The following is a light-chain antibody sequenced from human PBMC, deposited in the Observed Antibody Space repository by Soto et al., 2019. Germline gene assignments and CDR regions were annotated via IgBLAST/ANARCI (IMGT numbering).Light chain of an antibody. J-gene: IGLJ3*02. Sequence: QSALTQPRSVSGSPGQSVAISCTGIGGFDFVSWYQQYPGKAPKLMIYDVTTRPSGVPDRFSASKSGDTASLTISGLQAEDEADYSCCSYTGSYSVFGGGTKVTVL. V-gene: IGLV2-11*01. CDR3: CSYTGSYSV. CDR2: DVT. CDR1: GGFDF.